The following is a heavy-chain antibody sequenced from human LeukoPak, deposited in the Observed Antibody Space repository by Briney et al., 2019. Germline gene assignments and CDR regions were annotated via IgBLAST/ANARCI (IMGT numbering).Heavy chain of an antibody. J-gene: IGHJ4*02. CDR1: GFTFNLYS. CDR2: ISSSSSTI. Sequence: SGGSLRFSCAASGFTFNLYSMNWVRQAPGKGLEWVSYISSSSSTIYYADSVKGRFTISRDNAKNSLYLQMNSLRDEDTAVYYCARDLSATYYFDFWGQGTPVTVSS. D-gene: IGHD6-25*01. CDR3: ARDLSATYYFDF. V-gene: IGHV3-48*02.